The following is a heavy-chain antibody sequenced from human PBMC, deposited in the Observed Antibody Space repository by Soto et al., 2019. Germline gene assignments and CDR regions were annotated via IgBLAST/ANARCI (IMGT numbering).Heavy chain of an antibody. J-gene: IGHJ4*02. Sequence: SETLSLTCTVSGGSISSSSYYWGWIRQPPGKGLEWIGSIYYSGSTYYNPSLKSRVTISVDTSKNQFSLKLSSVTAADAAVYYCARASSGYLVDYWGQGTLVTVSS. CDR3: ARASSGYLVDY. CDR2: IYYSGST. CDR1: GGSISSSSYY. D-gene: IGHD3-22*01. V-gene: IGHV4-39*01.